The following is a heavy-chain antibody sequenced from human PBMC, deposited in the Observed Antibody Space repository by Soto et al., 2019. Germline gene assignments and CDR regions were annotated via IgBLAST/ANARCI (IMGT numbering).Heavy chain of an antibody. V-gene: IGHV3-23*01. Sequence: EVQLLESGGGSVQPGGSLRLSGAASGFTFSSDAMSWVRHAPGKGLVWVSAISGSGGTTYTYYADSVKGRFTISRDNSQNTVYLHMSRLRADDTAAYYCAKGRDYGGNSRDYWVQGTLVTVSS. D-gene: IGHD4-17*01. CDR3: AKGRDYGGNSRDY. CDR1: GFTFSSDA. CDR2: ISGSGGTTYT. J-gene: IGHJ4*02.